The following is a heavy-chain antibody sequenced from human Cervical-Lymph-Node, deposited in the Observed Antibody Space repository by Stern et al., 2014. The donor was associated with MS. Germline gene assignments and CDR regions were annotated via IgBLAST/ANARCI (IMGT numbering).Heavy chain of an antibody. D-gene: IGHD6-13*01. V-gene: IGHV3-9*01. Sequence: VQLVQSGGGLVQPGRSLRLSCAASGFTFDDYAMHWVRQAPGKGLEWVSGISWNSGSIGYADSVKGRFTISRDNAKNSLYLQMNSLRAEDTALYYCAKDTGYQVHHYFDYWGQGTLVTVSS. CDR1: GFTFDDYA. CDR3: AKDTGYQVHHYFDY. J-gene: IGHJ4*02. CDR2: ISWNSGSI.